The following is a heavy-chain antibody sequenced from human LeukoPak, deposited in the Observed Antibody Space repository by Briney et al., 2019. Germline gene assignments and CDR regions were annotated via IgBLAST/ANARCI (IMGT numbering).Heavy chain of an antibody. Sequence: ASVKVSCKASGYTFTSYGISWVRQAPGQGLEWMGWISAYNGNTNYAQKLQGRVTMTTDTSTSTAYMELRSLRSDDTAVYYCAREILTTTPYYFDYWGQGTLVTVSS. D-gene: IGHD5-12*01. CDR3: AREILTTTPYYFDY. CDR1: GYTFTSYG. V-gene: IGHV1-18*01. CDR2: ISAYNGNT. J-gene: IGHJ4*02.